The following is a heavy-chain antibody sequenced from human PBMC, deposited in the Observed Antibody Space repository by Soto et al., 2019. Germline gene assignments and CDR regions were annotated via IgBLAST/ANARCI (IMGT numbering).Heavy chain of an antibody. CDR3: ARQRVVVVAATRATGWYFDL. CDR1: GGTFSSYA. Sequence: QVQLVQSGAEVKKPGSSVKVSCKASGGTFSSYAISWVRQAPGQGLEWMGWISAYNGNTNYAQKLQGRVTMTTDTSTSTAYMELRSLRSDDTAVYYCARQRVVVVAATRATGWYFDLWGRGTLVTVSS. V-gene: IGHV1-18*01. D-gene: IGHD2-15*01. CDR2: ISAYNGNT. J-gene: IGHJ2*01.